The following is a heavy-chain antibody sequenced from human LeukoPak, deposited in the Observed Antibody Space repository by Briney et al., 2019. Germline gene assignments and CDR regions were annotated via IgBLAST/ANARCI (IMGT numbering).Heavy chain of an antibody. J-gene: IGHJ6*03. CDR1: GFTFSSYW. CDR2: IKQDGSEK. V-gene: IGHV3-7*01. Sequence: EGSLRLSCAASGFTFSSYWMSWVRQAPGKGLEWVANIKQDGSEKYYVDSVKGRFTISGDNAKDSLYLQMNSLRAEDTAVHFCARVRRAKRQNRYYFYYYMDVWGKGTTVTVSS. CDR3: ARVRRAKRQNRYYFYYYMDV. D-gene: IGHD1-14*01.